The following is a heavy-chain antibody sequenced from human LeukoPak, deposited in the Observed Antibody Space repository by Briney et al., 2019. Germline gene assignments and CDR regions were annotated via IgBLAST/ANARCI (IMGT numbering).Heavy chain of an antibody. Sequence: TGESLQISCKGSGYIFTSYWIGWVRQMPGKGLEWMGIIYPGDSDTRYSPSFQGQVTISADKSISTAYLQWSSLKASDTAMYYCARQSSSATALDYWGQGTLVTVSS. CDR3: ARQSSSATALDY. V-gene: IGHV5-51*01. D-gene: IGHD6-6*01. CDR1: GYIFTSYW. CDR2: IYPGDSDT. J-gene: IGHJ4*02.